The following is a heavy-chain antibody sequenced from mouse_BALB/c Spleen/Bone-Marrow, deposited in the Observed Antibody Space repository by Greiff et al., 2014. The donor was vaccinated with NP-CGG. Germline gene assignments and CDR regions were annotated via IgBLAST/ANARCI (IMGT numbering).Heavy chain of an antibody. J-gene: IGHJ2*01. CDR2: IWAGGST. CDR1: GVLLNSYG. CDR3: ARYYYGFLDY. Sequence: QVQLQQSGPGLGAPSQSLSITCTVSGVLLNSYGVHWVRQPPGKGLEWLGVIWAGGSTNYNSTLMSRLSISKDNSKSQVFLKMNSLQTDDTAMYYCARYYYGFLDYWGQGTTLTVSS. V-gene: IGHV2-9*02. D-gene: IGHD1-2*01.